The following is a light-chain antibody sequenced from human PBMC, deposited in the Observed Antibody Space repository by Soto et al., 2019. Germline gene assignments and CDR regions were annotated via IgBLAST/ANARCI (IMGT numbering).Light chain of an antibody. CDR3: QKYNSAPFT. J-gene: IGKJ3*01. CDR1: QGISSY. CDR2: SAS. Sequence: DIQMTQSPSSLSSSVGYRFTITCLVSQGISSYLNWYRQKPGKVPKLLIYSASNLQSGVPSRFSGSGSGTDFTLTISSLQPEDVATYYCQKYNSAPFTFGPGTKVDI. V-gene: IGKV1-27*01.